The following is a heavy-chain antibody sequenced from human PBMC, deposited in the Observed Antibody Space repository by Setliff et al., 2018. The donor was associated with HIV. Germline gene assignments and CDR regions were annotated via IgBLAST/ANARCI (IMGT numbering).Heavy chain of an antibody. Sequence: GESLKISCKASGYNFTSYWISWVRQMPGKGLEWMGRIDPADSYTHYSPSFQGHITISIDKSISSASLHWSSLRTSDTAIYYCARHFGYNPGWFDSWGQGTLVTVSS. CDR3: ARHFGYNPGWFDS. J-gene: IGHJ5*01. CDR2: IDPADSYT. CDR1: GYNFTSYW. V-gene: IGHV5-10-1*01. D-gene: IGHD3-10*01.